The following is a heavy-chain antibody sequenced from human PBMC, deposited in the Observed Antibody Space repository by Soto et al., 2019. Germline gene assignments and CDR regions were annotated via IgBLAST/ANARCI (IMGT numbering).Heavy chain of an antibody. CDR1: GFTFSSYS. D-gene: IGHD5-12*01. J-gene: IGHJ6*02. Sequence: EVQLVESGGGLVKPGGSLRLSCAASGFTFSSYSMNWVRQAPGKGLEWVSSISSGSGYIYYADSVKGPITISRDNAKNSLYLQMNSLRAEDTAVYYCARVIYRGYGMDVWGQGTTVTDSS. V-gene: IGHV3-21*01. CDR3: ARVIYRGYGMDV. CDR2: ISSGSGYI.